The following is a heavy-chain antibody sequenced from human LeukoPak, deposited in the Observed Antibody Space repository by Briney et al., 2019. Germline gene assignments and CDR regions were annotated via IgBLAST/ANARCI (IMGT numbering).Heavy chain of an antibody. J-gene: IGHJ6*02. CDR2: IYPGDSDT. V-gene: IGHV5-51*01. D-gene: IGHD3-22*01. Sequence: GESLKISCKGSGYSFTSYWIGWVRQMPGKGLEWMGIIYPGDSDTRYSPSFQGQVTISADKSISTAYLQWSSLKASDTAMYYCARHIEVYYDSSGYSKSYYYYGMDVWGQGTTVTVSS. CDR3: ARHIEVYYDSSGYSKSYYYYGMDV. CDR1: GYSFTSYW.